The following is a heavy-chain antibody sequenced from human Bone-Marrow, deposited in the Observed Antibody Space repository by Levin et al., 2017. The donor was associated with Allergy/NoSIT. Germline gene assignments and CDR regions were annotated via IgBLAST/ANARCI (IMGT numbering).Heavy chain of an antibody. D-gene: IGHD3-10*01. J-gene: IGHJ4*02. V-gene: IGHV3-30*18. CDR2: ISYDGSNK. Sequence: PGESLKISCAASGFTFSSYGMHWVRQAPGKGLEWVAVISYDGSNKYYADSVKGRFTISRDNSKNTLYLQMNSLRAEDTAVYYCAKDARIEGLIWYFDYWGQGTLVTVSS. CDR1: GFTFSSYG. CDR3: AKDARIEGLIWYFDY.